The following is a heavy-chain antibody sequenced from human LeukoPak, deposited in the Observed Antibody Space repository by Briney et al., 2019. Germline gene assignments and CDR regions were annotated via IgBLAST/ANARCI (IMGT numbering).Heavy chain of an antibody. CDR2: IKQDGSDK. CDR3: ARDLDY. CDR1: GFAFSSYA. J-gene: IGHJ4*02. V-gene: IGHV3-7*01. Sequence: GGSLRLSCAASGFAFSSYAMSWVRQAPGKGLEWVANIKQDGSDKYYVDSVKGRFTISRDNAKNSLDLQMNSLRAEDTAVYYCARDLDYWGQGTLVTVSS.